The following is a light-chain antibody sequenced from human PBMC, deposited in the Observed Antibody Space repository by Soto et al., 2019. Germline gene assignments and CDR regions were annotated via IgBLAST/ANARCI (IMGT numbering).Light chain of an antibody. V-gene: IGLV2-14*01. CDR1: SSDVGAYNY. Sequence: QSALTQPASVSGSPGQSITISCTGTSSDVGAYNYVSWYQHHPGKAPKLMIYEVTNRPSGVSNRFSGSKSGNTASLTISGLQAEDEAEYYCSSYTNSSTLDLFGTGNKVTVL. CDR3: SSYTNSSTLDL. CDR2: EVT. J-gene: IGLJ1*01.